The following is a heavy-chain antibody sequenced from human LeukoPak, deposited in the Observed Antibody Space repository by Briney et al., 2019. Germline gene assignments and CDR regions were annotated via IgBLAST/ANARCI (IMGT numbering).Heavy chain of an antibody. Sequence: QTLSLTCAISGDSVSSNSAAWNWIRQSPSRCLEWLGRTYYRSKWYNDYALSVESRITINPDTSKNQFSLQLNSVTPEDTAVYYCAREVVAGDDALDIWGQGTMVTVSS. CDR1: GDSVSSNSAA. J-gene: IGHJ3*02. D-gene: IGHD2-15*01. CDR2: TYYRSKWYN. V-gene: IGHV6-1*01. CDR3: AREVVAGDDALDI.